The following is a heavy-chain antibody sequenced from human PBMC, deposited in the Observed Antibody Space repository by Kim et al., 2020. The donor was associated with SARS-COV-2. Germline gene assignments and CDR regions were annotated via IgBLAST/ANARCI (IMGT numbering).Heavy chain of an antibody. CDR2: ISTKSEYK. CDR3: ARDVGHFDY. CDR1: GFTFSTYR. V-gene: IGHV3-21*01. Sequence: GGSLRLSCAASGFTFSTYRMNWVRQAPGKGLEWVSSISTKSEYKYYADSVKGRFTISRDNADNSLYLQMNSLRAEDTAVYYCARDVGHFDYWGQGIRVTVSS. J-gene: IGHJ4*02. D-gene: IGHD3-16*01.